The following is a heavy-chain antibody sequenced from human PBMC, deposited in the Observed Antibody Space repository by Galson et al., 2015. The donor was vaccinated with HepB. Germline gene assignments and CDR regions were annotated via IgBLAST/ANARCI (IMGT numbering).Heavy chain of an antibody. D-gene: IGHD3-22*01. CDR1: GGSISSSSYY. CDR2: MFYSGST. V-gene: IGHV4-39*01. J-gene: IGHJ6*02. Sequence: SETLSLTCTVSGGSISSSSYYWGWIRQPPGKGLEWIGSMFYSGSTYYNPSLKSRVTISADTSKNQFSLKLSSVTAADTAMYYCAGHQYSSALGYAMDVWGQGATVTVSS. CDR3: AGHQYSSALGYAMDV.